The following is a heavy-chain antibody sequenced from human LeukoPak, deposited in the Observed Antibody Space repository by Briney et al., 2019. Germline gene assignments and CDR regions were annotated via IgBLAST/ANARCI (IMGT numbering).Heavy chain of an antibody. CDR3: VQAGYGGNSEYFFDY. J-gene: IGHJ4*02. Sequence: SETLSLTCTVSGAPISKYYWNWIRQTPGKGLEWIGYIHHTGSTDSNPSLKSRVSISVDTSKNQVALKLSSVTAADTVFYFCVQAGYGGNSEYFFDYWGQGTLVTVSS. D-gene: IGHD4-23*01. CDR1: GAPISKYY. V-gene: IGHV4-59*01. CDR2: IHHTGST.